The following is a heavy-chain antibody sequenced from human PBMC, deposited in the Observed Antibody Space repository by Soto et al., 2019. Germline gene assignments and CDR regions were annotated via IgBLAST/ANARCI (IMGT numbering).Heavy chain of an antibody. CDR1: GFLFDTYG. CDR2: ISYDGSHK. V-gene: IGHV3-30*03. D-gene: IGHD1-26*01. Sequence: VQLVECGGGVVQPGRSLRLSCVASGFLFDTYGMHWVRQTPGKGLEWVAIISYDGSHKEYADSVKGRFAISRDNSENTLYLQMNNLGVEDTALYYCATSASSDHWGQGTQVSVSS. J-gene: IGHJ4*02. CDR3: ATSASSDH.